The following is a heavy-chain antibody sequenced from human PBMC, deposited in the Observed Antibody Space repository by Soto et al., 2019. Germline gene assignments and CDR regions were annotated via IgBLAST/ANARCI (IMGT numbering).Heavy chain of an antibody. CDR3: ARSPGIAVADY. CDR2: INAGNGNT. Sequence: QVQLVQSGAEEKKPGASVKVSCKASGYTFTSYAMHWVRQAPGQRLEWMGWINAGNGNTNYSQQFQGRVTITRDTSASTAYMELSSLRSEDTAVYYWARSPGIAVADYWGQGTLVTVSS. CDR1: GYTFTSYA. J-gene: IGHJ4*02. D-gene: IGHD6-19*01. V-gene: IGHV1-3*05.